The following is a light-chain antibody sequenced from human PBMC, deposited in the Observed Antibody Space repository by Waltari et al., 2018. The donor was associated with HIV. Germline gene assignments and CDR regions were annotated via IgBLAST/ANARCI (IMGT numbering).Light chain of an antibody. J-gene: IGLJ1*01. CDR1: SSTIGSNY. Sequence: QSVLTQPPSASGTPGQRVTISCSGSSSTIGSNYVYWYQQLPGAAPKLLIYTNNQRPSGVPDRFSGSKSGTSASLAITGLRSEDEADYYCATWDDSLSGYVFGTGTKVTVL. CDR3: ATWDDSLSGYV. V-gene: IGLV1-47*01. CDR2: TNN.